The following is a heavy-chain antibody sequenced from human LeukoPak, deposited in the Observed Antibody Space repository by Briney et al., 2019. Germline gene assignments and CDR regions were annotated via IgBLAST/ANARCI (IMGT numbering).Heavy chain of an antibody. Sequence: ASVKVSCKASGGTFSSYAISWVRQAPGQGLEWMGRINPSDSDTRYAQKFQGRVIMTRDTSTSTVYMELSSLRSEDTALYYCARDQSWNYPPDAFDIWGQGTMVTVSS. CDR2: INPSDSDT. J-gene: IGHJ3*02. V-gene: IGHV1-46*01. CDR3: ARDQSWNYPPDAFDI. CDR1: GGTFSSYA. D-gene: IGHD1-7*01.